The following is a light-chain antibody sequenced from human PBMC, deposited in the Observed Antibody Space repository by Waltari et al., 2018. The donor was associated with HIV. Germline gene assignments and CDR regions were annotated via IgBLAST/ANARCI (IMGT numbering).Light chain of an antibody. CDR2: EVN. CDR1: SSDVGGYKF. V-gene: IGLV2-8*01. Sequence: QSALTQPPSASGSPGQSVTISCTGTSSDVGGYKFVSWYQQHPGKAPKLMISEVNKRPAGVPDLFSGSKSGNTASLTVSGLQAEDEADYYCSSYAGSNNFKVFGGGTKLTVL. CDR3: SSYAGSNNFKV. J-gene: IGLJ2*01.